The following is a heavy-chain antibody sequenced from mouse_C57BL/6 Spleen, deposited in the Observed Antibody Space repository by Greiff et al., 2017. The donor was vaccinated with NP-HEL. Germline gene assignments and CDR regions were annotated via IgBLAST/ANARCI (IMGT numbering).Heavy chain of an antibody. Sequence: QVQLQQPGTELVKPGASGYTFTSYWMHWVKQRPGQGLEWIGNINPSNGGTNYNEKFKSKATLTVDKSSSTAYMQLSSLTSEDSAVYYCARSPFYYGSSFFDYWGKGTTLTVSS. CDR3: ARSPFYYGSSFFDY. D-gene: IGHD1-1*01. J-gene: IGHJ2*01. CDR1: GYTFTSYW. CDR2: INPSNGGT. V-gene: IGHV1-53*01.